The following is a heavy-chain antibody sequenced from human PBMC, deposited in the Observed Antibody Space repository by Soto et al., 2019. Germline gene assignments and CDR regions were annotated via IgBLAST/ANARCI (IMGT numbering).Heavy chain of an antibody. Sequence: PSETLSLTCSVSGGSISSGDYYWNWIRQPPGKGLEWIGHIYYSGSTYYNSSLKSRVTISLDTSKNQFSLKLSSVTAADTAVYYCARVPGPWGQGTLVTVSS. D-gene: IGHD7-27*01. CDR3: ARVPGP. J-gene: IGHJ5*02. CDR2: IYYSGST. CDR1: GGSISSGDYY. V-gene: IGHV4-30-4*01.